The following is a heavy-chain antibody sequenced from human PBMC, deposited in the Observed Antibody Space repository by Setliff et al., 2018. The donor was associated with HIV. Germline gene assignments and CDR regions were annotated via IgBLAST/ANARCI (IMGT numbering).Heavy chain of an antibody. V-gene: IGHV1-46*01. CDR3: ASASRDSSGYLYDAFDI. Sequence: ASVKVSCKASGYTFTSYYMHWVRQAPGQGLEWMGIINPSGGSTSYAQKFQGRVTMTRDTSTSIVYMELSSLRSEDTAVYYCASASRDSSGYLYDAFDIWGQGTMVT. D-gene: IGHD3-22*01. CDR2: INPSGGST. J-gene: IGHJ3*02. CDR1: GYTFTSYY.